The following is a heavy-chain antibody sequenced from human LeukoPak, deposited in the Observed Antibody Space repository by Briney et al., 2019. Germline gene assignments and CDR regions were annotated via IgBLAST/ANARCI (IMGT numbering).Heavy chain of an antibody. CDR3: ARDSNYNFWSGLGYYFDY. D-gene: IGHD3-3*01. V-gene: IGHV3-21*06. J-gene: IGHJ4*02. Sequence: GGSPRLSCAASGFTFSSYSINWVRQAPGKGLEWVSSISTSSSDIYYADSVKGRFTISRDNAKNSLYLQMNSLRAEDTAVYYCARDSNYNFWSGLGYYFDYWGQGTLVTVSS. CDR2: ISTSSSDI. CDR1: GFTFSSYS.